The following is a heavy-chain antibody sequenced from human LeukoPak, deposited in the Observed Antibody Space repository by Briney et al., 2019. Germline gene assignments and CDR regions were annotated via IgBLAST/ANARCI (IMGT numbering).Heavy chain of an antibody. Sequence: GGSLTLSCPPAGFTFGDYSMNWVRQAPGKGREWVGFIRSRDGTTEYAASVRGRFSISRDESKTIAYLQMNSLRAEDTAVYHWNRWQISGVSYSNLWGQGTLVTVSS. CDR3: NRWQISGVSYSNL. V-gene: IGHV3-49*04. D-gene: IGHD2-15*01. J-gene: IGHJ5*02. CDR1: GFTFGDYS. CDR2: IRSRDGTT.